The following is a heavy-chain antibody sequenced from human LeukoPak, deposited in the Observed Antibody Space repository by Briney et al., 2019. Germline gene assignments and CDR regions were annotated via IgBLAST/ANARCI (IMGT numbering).Heavy chain of an antibody. Sequence: GGSLRLSCAASGFIFSSYAMHWVRQAPGKGLEWVAFIRYDGSNKYYADSVKGRFTISRDNSKNTLYLQMNSLRAEDTAVYYCARTHYYGSGSLYYFDYWGQGTLVTVSS. CDR2: IRYDGSNK. V-gene: IGHV3-30*04. D-gene: IGHD3-10*01. CDR1: GFIFSSYA. J-gene: IGHJ4*02. CDR3: ARTHYYGSGSLYYFDY.